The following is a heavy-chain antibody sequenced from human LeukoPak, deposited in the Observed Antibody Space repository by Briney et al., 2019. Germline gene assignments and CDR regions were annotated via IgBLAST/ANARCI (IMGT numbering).Heavy chain of an antibody. J-gene: IGHJ4*02. V-gene: IGHV1-18*01. CDR1: GYTFTSYG. CDR3: AREGGYYDSSGYYIGYYFDY. CDR2: IGAYNGNT. Sequence: GASVKVSCKASGYTFTSYGISWVRQAPGQGHEWVGWIGAYNGNTNYAQKLQGRVTMTTDTSTSTAYMELRSLRSDDTAVYYCAREGGYYDSSGYYIGYYFDYWGQGTLVTVSS. D-gene: IGHD3-22*01.